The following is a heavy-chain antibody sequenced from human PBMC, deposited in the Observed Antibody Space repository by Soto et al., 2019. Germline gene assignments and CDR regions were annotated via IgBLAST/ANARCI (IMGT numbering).Heavy chain of an antibody. CDR3: ARASSGYYYGY. V-gene: IGHV4-30-2*01. Sequence: TSETLSLTCAVSGGSISSGGYSWSWIRQPPGKGLEWIGYIYHSGSTYYNPSLKSRVTISVDRSKNQFSLKLSSVTAADTAVYYCARASSGYYYGYWGQGTLVTVSS. CDR1: GGSISSGGYS. J-gene: IGHJ4*02. CDR2: IYHSGST. D-gene: IGHD3-22*01.